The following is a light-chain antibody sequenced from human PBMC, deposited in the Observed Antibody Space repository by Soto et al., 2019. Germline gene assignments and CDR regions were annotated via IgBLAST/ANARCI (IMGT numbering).Light chain of an antibody. CDR3: QQSYSTPYT. Sequence: HMTQSPSSLSASVGDRVTITCRASQRITTYLNWYQQKPGKAPKLLISTAATLQGGVPSRFSGSGSGTDFTLTITTLQPEDFATYFCQQSYSTPYTFGQGIKLEIK. CDR1: QRITTY. CDR2: TAA. V-gene: IGKV1-39*01. J-gene: IGKJ2*01.